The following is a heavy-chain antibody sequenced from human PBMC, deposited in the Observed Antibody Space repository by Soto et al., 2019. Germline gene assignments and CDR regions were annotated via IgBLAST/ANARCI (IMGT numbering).Heavy chain of an antibody. CDR3: ARDNILGILYGGMDV. D-gene: IGHD3-3*01. Sequence: QVQLQESGPGLVKPSQTLSLTCTVSGGSISSGDYYWSWLRQPPGKGLEWIGYIYYSGSTYYNPYLKSRVTISVDTSKNQFSLKLSSVTAADTAVYYCARDNILGILYGGMDVWGQGTTVTVSS. J-gene: IGHJ6*02. CDR2: IYYSGST. CDR1: GGSISSGDYY. V-gene: IGHV4-30-4*01.